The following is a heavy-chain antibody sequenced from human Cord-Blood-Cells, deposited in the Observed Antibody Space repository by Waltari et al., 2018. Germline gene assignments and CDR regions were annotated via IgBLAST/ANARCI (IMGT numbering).Heavy chain of an antibody. CDR2: TYNRSKWYN. CDR1: GDSVSSNSAA. J-gene: IGHJ6*02. V-gene: IGHV6-1*01. D-gene: IGHD6-13*01. Sequence: QVQLQQSGPGLVKPSQTLSLTCVISGDSVSSNSAAWNWIRQSPSRGLEWLGRTYNRSKWYNDYAVTMKKRITINPDTSKNQFSLQLNSVAPEDTAVYYCARVAAAGYYYYYGMDVWGQGTTVTVSS. CDR3: ARVAAAGYYYYYGMDV.